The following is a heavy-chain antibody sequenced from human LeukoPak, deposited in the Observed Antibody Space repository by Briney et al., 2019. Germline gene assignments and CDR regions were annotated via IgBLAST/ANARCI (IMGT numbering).Heavy chain of an antibody. D-gene: IGHD3-9*01. CDR1: GGSISSYY. V-gene: IGHV4-59*04. CDR3: ASPATKARVVLRDFDVWYCDY. J-gene: IGHJ4*02. CDR2: IYYSGST. Sequence: PSETLSLTCTVSGGSISSYYWSWIRQPPGKGLEWIGNIYYSGSTYYNPSLKSRVTISVDTSKNQFSLTLSSVTAADTAVYYCASPATKARVVLRDFDVWYCDYWGQGTLVTVSS.